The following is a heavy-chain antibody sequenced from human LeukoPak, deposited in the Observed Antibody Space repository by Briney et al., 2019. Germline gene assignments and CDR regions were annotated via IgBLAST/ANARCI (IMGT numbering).Heavy chain of an antibody. CDR3: AREGGRAAPGRFDY. Sequence: PGGPLRLPCAASGINFRSSGMHWVRQAPGKGLEWVTFIQNDGTDKSYAASVQGRFTISRDNSKNTVYLHMNSLRADDTALYYCAREGGRAAPGRFDYWGQGTLVTVSS. CDR2: IQNDGTDK. CDR1: GINFRSSG. D-gene: IGHD6-13*01. V-gene: IGHV3-30*02. J-gene: IGHJ4*02.